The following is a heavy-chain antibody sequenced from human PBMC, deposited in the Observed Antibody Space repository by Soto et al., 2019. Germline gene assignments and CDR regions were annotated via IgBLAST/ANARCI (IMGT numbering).Heavy chain of an antibody. CDR2: FDPEDGET. V-gene: IGHV1-24*01. CDR1: GYSLTDLS. Sequence: ASVKVSCKVSGYSLTDLSMHWVRQAPGKGLEWMGGFDPEDGETIYAQKFQGRVTMTEDTSTDTAYMELSSLRSEDTAVYYCATGDDDILTEDAFDIWGQGTMVTVSS. D-gene: IGHD3-9*01. J-gene: IGHJ3*02. CDR3: ATGDDDILTEDAFDI.